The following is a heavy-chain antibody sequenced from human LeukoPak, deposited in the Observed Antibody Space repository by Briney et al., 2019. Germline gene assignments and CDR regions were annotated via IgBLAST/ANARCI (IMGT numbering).Heavy chain of an antibody. Sequence: GASVKVSCKASGYTFTNYHINWVRQAAGQGLEWRTWINPDTGDKGYARKLQHRVPITTDPSISTAYMELSSLSSEDTAVYFCARTTSMTASGYDYWGQGTLVSVSS. CDR1: GYTFTNYH. CDR2: INPDTGDK. J-gene: IGHJ4*02. V-gene: IGHV1-8*03. D-gene: IGHD2-21*02. CDR3: ARTTSMTASGYDY.